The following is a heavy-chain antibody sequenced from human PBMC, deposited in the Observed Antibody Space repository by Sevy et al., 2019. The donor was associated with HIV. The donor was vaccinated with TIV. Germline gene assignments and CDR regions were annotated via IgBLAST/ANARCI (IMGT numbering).Heavy chain of an antibody. CDR2: INNDGSNT. Sequence: GGSLRLSCAASGFTLGNYWMHWVRQAPGKGLVWISRINNDGSNTNYADSVKGRFTTSRDNAKNTLYLQMNSLRAEDTAVYYCGREMISMVPGVPDAFDIWGQGTMVTVSS. V-gene: IGHV3-74*01. CDR3: GREMISMVPGVPDAFDI. D-gene: IGHD3-10*01. J-gene: IGHJ3*02. CDR1: GFTLGNYW.